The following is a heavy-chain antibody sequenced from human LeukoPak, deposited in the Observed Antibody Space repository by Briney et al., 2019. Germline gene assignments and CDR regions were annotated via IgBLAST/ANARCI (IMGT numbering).Heavy chain of an antibody. J-gene: IGHJ6*02. Sequence: ASVKVSCKASGYTFTSYGISWVRQAPGQGLEWMGWISAYNGNTNYAQKLQSRVTMTTDTSTSTAYMELRSLRSDDTAVYYCARVADTTGDYYYYGMDVWGQGTTVTVSS. CDR3: ARVADTTGDYYYYGMDV. CDR1: GYTFTSYG. CDR2: ISAYNGNT. D-gene: IGHD1-1*01. V-gene: IGHV1-18*01.